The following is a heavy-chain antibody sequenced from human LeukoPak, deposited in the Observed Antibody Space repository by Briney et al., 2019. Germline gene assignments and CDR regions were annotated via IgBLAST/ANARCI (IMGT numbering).Heavy chain of an antibody. D-gene: IGHD3-3*01. Sequence: SQTLSLTCTVSGGSISSGSYYWSWIRQPAGKGLEWIGRIYTSGSTNYNPSLKSRVTMSVDTSKNQFSLKLSSVTAADTAVYYCARVRTISLFDPWGQGTLVTVSS. J-gene: IGHJ5*02. V-gene: IGHV4-61*02. CDR2: IYTSGST. CDR1: GGSISSGSYY. CDR3: ARVRTISLFDP.